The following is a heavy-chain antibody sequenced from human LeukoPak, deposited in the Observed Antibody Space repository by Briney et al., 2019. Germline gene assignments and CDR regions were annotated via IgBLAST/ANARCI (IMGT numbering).Heavy chain of an antibody. J-gene: IGHJ5*02. V-gene: IGHV1-24*01. CDR2: FDPEDGET. CDR3: ASVWVLRFLDWLVIPARWFDP. D-gene: IGHD3-3*01. Sequence: ASVKVSCKVSGYTLTELSMHWVRQAPGKGLEWMGGFDPEDGETIYAQRFQGRVTMTEDTSTDTAYMELSSLRSEDTAVYYCASVWVLRFLDWLVIPARWFDPWGQGTLVTVSS. CDR1: GYTLTELS.